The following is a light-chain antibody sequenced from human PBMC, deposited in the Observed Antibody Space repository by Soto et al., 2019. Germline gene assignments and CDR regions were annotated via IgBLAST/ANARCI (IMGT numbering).Light chain of an antibody. CDR3: GTWDSSLSAVV. CDR1: SSNIGNNY. J-gene: IGLJ2*01. Sequence: QSVLTQPTSVAAAPGQTVTISCSGSSSNIGNNYVSWYQQLPGTAPKLLIYDSNKRPSGIPDRFSGSKSGTSATLGITGLQTGDEADYYCGTWDSSLSAVVFGGGTKLTVL. V-gene: IGLV1-51*01. CDR2: DSN.